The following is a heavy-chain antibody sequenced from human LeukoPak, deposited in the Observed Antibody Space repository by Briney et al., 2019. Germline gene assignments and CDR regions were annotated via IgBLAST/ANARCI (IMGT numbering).Heavy chain of an antibody. J-gene: IGHJ4*02. Sequence: PGGSLRLSCAASGFTFSNYGTHWVRQAPGKGLEWVAVIWYDGNNKYYADSVKGRFTISRDNSKNTLYLQMNSLRVEDTAVYYCAREMGYCSGGSCYSGYWGQGTLLTVSS. CDR3: AREMGYCSGGSCYSGY. V-gene: IGHV3-33*01. D-gene: IGHD2-15*01. CDR1: GFTFSNYG. CDR2: IWYDGNNK.